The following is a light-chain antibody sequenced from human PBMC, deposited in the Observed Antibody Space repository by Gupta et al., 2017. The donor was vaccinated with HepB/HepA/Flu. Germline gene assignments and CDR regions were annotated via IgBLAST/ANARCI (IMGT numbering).Light chain of an antibody. CDR3: QQYDSTPRT. J-gene: IGKJ1*01. CDR1: QNILYSPNNKNY. Sequence: DIVMTQSPDSLTVSLGERATINCKSGQNILYSPNNKNYLAWYQQKPGQPPNLLIYWASTRGSGLPDRFSGSASAAYFTLTISIRHAEAVTVYYFQQYDSTPRTFGQGTKVEIE. V-gene: IGKV4-1*01. CDR2: WAS.